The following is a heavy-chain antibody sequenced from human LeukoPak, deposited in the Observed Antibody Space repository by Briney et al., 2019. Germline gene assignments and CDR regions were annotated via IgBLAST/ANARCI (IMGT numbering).Heavy chain of an antibody. CDR3: ARDYAGSPDY. V-gene: IGHV3-74*03. D-gene: IGHD3-10*01. Sequence: GGSLRLSCTASGFTFSTYWINWVRQSPGKGLVWVALINGDGSTTTHADSVKGRFTISRDNAKNTAYLQMNSLRDEDTAVYFCARDYAGSPDYWGQGTLVSVSA. CDR2: INGDGSTT. CDR1: GFTFSTYW. J-gene: IGHJ4*02.